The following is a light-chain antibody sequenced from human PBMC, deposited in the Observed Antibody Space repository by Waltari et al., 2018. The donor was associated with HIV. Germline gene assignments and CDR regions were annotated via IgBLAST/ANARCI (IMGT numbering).Light chain of an antibody. CDR2: DCN. Sequence: QPVVTQEPSLTVSPGGPLILTCASSAEVVTPGHCPYWFRLRPGQAPKTLIFDCNIRYPWTPARFAGSFLGGKAALTLTGAQPEDEAAYYCLLSYDGTLVFGGGT. CDR3: LLSYDGTLV. J-gene: IGLJ2*01. V-gene: IGLV7-46*01. CDR1: AEVVTPGHC.